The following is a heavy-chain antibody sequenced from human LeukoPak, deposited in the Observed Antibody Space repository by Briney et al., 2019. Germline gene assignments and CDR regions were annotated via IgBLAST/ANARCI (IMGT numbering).Heavy chain of an antibody. J-gene: IGHJ3*02. V-gene: IGHV1-3*01. Sequence: ASVKVSCKASGYTFTSYAMHWVRQAPGQRLEWMGWINAGNGNTKYSQKFQGRVTITRDTSTSTAYMELSSLRSEDTAVYYCARDRGLRIVGAINDAFDIWGQGTMVTVSS. D-gene: IGHD1-26*01. CDR1: GYTFTSYA. CDR2: INAGNGNT. CDR3: ARDRGLRIVGAINDAFDI.